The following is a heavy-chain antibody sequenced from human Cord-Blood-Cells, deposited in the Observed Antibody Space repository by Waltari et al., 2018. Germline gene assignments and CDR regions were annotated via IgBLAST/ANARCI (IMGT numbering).Heavy chain of an antibody. J-gene: IGHJ6*03. V-gene: IGHV1-58*01. CDR3: AADRDIVVVPAASNYYHYYMDV. D-gene: IGHD2-2*01. Sequence: QMQLVQSGPEVKKPGTSVKVSCKASGFTFTSSAVQWVRQARGQRLEWIGWIVVGSGNTNYAQKFQERVTITRDMSTSTAYMELSSLRSEDTAVYYCAADRDIVVVPAASNYYHYYMDVWGKGTTVTVSS. CDR2: IVVGSGNT. CDR1: GFTFTSSA.